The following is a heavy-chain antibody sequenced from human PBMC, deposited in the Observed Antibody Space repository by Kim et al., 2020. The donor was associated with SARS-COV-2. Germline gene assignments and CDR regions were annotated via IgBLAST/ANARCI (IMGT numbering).Heavy chain of an antibody. V-gene: IGHV3-48*02. J-gene: IGHJ4*02. CDR2: IRSGSHAI. D-gene: IGHD1-26*01. CDR3: GRFSGAPSQDIDY. CDR1: GFTFSYYS. Sequence: GGSLRLSCAASGFTFSYYSMNWVRQAPGKGLEWISFIRSGSHAIYYADSVKGRFTISRDDDKNSLYLQMNSLRDVDTAVSYCGRFSGAPSQDIDYWGTGT.